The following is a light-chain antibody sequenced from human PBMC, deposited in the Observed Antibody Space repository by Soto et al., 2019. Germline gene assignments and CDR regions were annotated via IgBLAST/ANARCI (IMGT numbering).Light chain of an antibody. CDR3: SSYAGRDNFVV. J-gene: IGLJ2*01. V-gene: IGLV2-8*01. CDR1: SSDVGGYNY. CDR2: EVS. Sequence: QSALTQPPSASGSPGQSVTISCTGTSSDVGGYNYVCWYQQYPGKAPRLMIYEVSKRPSGVPDRFSGSKSGNTASLTVSGLQAEDEADYYCSSYAGRDNFVVFGGGTKLTVL.